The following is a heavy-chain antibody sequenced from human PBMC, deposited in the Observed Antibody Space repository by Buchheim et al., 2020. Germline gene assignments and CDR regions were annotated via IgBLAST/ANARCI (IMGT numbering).Heavy chain of an antibody. CDR2: IDPSGGTT. CDR1: GYTFTNYY. CDR3: ARDGVRDNSGYPDY. Sequence: QAQVVQSGAEVKKPGASVKVSCKASGYTFTNYYIHWVRQAPGQGLEWMGMIDPSGGTTRYAQQLQGRFTMTRDTSTSTVYMELSSLRSEDTAVYYCARDGVRDNSGYPDYWGQGTL. D-gene: IGHD3-22*01. V-gene: IGHV1-46*01. J-gene: IGHJ4*02.